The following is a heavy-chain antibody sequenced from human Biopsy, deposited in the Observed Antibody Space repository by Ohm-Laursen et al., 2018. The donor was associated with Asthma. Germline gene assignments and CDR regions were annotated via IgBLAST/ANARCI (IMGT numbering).Heavy chain of an antibody. Sequence: SVKVSCKASGDSFSNYAISWVRQAPGQGLEWMGRIIPIFGPTNYAQKFQGRVTISADDSTSTAYMELSSLSSEDMALYYCARGPEYVRSSGALDYWGQGTLVTVSS. V-gene: IGHV1-69*13. CDR2: IIPIFGPT. CDR3: ARGPEYVRSSGALDY. D-gene: IGHD2-2*01. CDR1: GDSFSNYA. J-gene: IGHJ4*02.